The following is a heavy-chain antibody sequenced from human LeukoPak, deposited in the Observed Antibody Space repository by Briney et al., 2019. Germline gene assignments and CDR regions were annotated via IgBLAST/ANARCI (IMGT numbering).Heavy chain of an antibody. CDR3: ARGPETGYYGMDV. CDR2: INHSGST. CDR1: GGSFSGYY. D-gene: IGHD3-10*01. J-gene: IGHJ6*02. Sequence: SETLSLTCAVYGGSFSGYYWSWIRQPPGKGLEWIGEINHSGSTNYNPSLKSRVTISVDTPKNQFSLKLSSVTAADTAVYYCARGPETGYYGMDVWGQGTTVTVSS. V-gene: IGHV4-34*01.